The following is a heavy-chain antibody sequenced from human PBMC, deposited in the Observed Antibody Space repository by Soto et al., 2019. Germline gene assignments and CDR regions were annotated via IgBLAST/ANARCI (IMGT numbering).Heavy chain of an antibody. Sequence: GASVQVTCKASGYTFTSYAMHWVRQAPGQRLEWMGWINAGNGNTKYSQKFQGRVTITRDTSASTAYMELSSLRSEDTAVYYCARDSGYSGYGAFDIWGQGTMVTVSS. J-gene: IGHJ3*02. CDR2: INAGNGNT. CDR3: ARDSGYSGYGAFDI. V-gene: IGHV1-3*01. D-gene: IGHD5-12*01. CDR1: GYTFTSYA.